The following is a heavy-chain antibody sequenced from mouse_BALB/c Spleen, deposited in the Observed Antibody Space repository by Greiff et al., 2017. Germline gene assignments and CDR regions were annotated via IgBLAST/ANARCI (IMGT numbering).Heavy chain of an antibody. J-gene: IGHJ4*01. CDR1: GFTFSSYT. D-gene: IGHD3-1*01. V-gene: IGHV5-12-2*01. CDR2: ISNGGGST. CDR3: ARRGRSGAMDY. Sequence: EVKVVESGGGLVQPGGSLKLSCAASGFTFSSYTMSWVRQTPEKRLEWVAYISNGGGSTYYPDTVKGRFTISRDNAKNTLYLQMSSLKSEDTAMYYCARRGRSGAMDYWGEGTSVTVSS.